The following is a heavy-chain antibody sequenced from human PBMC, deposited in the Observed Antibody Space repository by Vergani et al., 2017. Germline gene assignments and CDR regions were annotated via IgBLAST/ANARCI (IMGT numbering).Heavy chain of an antibody. CDR1: GFIFSDYY. CDR3: ARFEVLIPGGDYVFDI. D-gene: IGHD2-21*01. V-gene: IGHV3-11*01. CDR2: ISGRGTSK. J-gene: IGHJ3*02. Sequence: QVQLVESGGGFVKPGGSLRLSCAASGFIFSDYYMTWIRQAPGRGLEWVSHISGRGTSKYYSDSVKGRFTISRDNAKKSQYLQMNSLRAEDTAIYYCARFEVLIPGGDYVFDIWGPGTMVTVSS.